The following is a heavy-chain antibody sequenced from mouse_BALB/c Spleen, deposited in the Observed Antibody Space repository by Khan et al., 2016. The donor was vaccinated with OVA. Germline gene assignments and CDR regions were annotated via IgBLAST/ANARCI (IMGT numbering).Heavy chain of an antibody. D-gene: IGHD1-1*01. J-gene: IGHJ3*01. CDR1: GYTFSSYW. Sequence: QVQLQQSGAELMKPGASVKISYKATGYTFSSYWIEWVKQRPGHGLEWIGEILPGSGSNNYNEKFKGKATFTADTSSNTAYMQLSSLTSEDSAVYYGARVNYYGSSSWFGYWGQGTLVTVS. CDR3: ARVNYYGSSSWFGY. CDR2: ILPGSGSN. V-gene: IGHV1-9*01.